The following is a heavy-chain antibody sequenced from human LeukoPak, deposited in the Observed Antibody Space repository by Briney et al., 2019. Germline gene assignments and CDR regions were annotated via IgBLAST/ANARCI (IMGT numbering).Heavy chain of an antibody. V-gene: IGHV3-23*01. D-gene: IGHD3-10*01. CDR2: ISDSGYST. Sequence: GGTLRLSWEGSGFTFNSYTMSWVRQVPEKVLEWVSAISDSGYSTYYADSVKGRFTISRDKSKNTLYLQMHGLRADDTAVYYCAKDDIEAFGTGYMYVWGKGTTVTVSS. CDR1: GFTFNSYT. J-gene: IGHJ6*03. CDR3: AKDDIEAFGTGYMYV.